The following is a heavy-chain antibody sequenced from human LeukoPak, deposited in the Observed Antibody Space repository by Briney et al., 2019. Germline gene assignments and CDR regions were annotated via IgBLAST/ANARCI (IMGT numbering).Heavy chain of an antibody. D-gene: IGHD2-2*01. V-gene: IGHV3-53*01. CDR1: GFTFSSYW. Sequence: GGSLRLSCAASGFTFSSYWMSWVRQAPGKGLEWVSVIYSGGSTYYADSVKGRFTISRDNSKNTLYLQMNSLRAEDTAVYYCARAGCSSTSCYRFASDIWGQGTMVTVSS. CDR2: IYSGGST. CDR3: ARAGCSSTSCYRFASDI. J-gene: IGHJ3*02.